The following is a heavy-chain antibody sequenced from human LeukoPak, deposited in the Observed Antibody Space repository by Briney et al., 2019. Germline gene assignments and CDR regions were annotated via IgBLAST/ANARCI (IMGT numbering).Heavy chain of an antibody. Sequence: SSVKVSCMASGNTFIGYYLHWVRQAPGQGLQWMGWIYPNSGGTYYAHNFQGRVTMTRDTSISTVYMELSSLRSGDTAVYYCAREGQLERRRDLDYWGQGTLVTVSS. CDR3: AREGQLERRRDLDY. J-gene: IGHJ4*02. D-gene: IGHD1-1*01. CDR1: GNTFIGYY. V-gene: IGHV1-2*02. CDR2: IYPNSGGT.